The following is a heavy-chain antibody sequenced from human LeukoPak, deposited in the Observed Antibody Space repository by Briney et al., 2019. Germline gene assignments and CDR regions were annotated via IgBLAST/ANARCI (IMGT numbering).Heavy chain of an antibody. CDR3: TRDLGVDTTMIFFDY. CDR1: GYTFTSFG. V-gene: IGHV1-18*01. D-gene: IGHD5-18*01. CDR2: ISAYNGNT. J-gene: IGHJ4*02. Sequence: ASVKVSCKASGYTFTSFGISWVRQAPGQGLEWMAWISAYNGNTNYAQKLQGRVTTTTDTSTSTAYMEIRSLRSDDTAVYYCTRDLGVDTTMIFFDYWGQGSLVTVSS.